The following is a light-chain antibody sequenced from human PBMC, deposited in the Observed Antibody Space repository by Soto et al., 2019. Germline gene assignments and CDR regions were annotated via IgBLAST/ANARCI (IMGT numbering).Light chain of an antibody. CDR2: EVS. CDR1: SSVVWSYNF. V-gene: IGLV2-23*02. J-gene: IGLJ3*02. Sequence: QSALTQPASVSASPGQSITISCTGNSSVVWSYNFVSWYQHHPCKAPKVMIYEVSKWPSGVSNRFSGSKSGNTASLTISWLQAEDEADYYCCSYAGSGTWVFGGGTKVTVL. CDR3: CSYAGSGTWV.